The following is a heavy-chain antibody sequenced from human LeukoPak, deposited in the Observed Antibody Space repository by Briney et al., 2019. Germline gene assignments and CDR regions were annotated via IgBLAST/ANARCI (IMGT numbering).Heavy chain of an antibody. CDR1: GGSISSSSYY. CDR2: LYDSGST. D-gene: IGHD2-2*01. CDR3: ARRKYQTAADY. J-gene: IGHJ4*02. Sequence: SETLSLTCTVSGGSISSSSYYWDWIRQPPGKGLEWIGNLYDSGSTHYNPSLRSRVTISADTSKNQFSLKLSSVTAADTAVYYCARRKYQTAADYWGQGTLVTVSS. V-gene: IGHV4-39*01.